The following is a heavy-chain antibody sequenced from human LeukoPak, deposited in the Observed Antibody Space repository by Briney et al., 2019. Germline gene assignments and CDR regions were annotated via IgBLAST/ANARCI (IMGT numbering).Heavy chain of an antibody. J-gene: IGHJ4*02. V-gene: IGHV4-38-2*01. CDR2: IYNTGST. Sequence: SGTLSLTCGVSGYFVSSGYYWGWIRQPPGKGLEWIGNIYNTGSTYYNPSLKSRVTISVDTSNNQFSLKLSSVTSADTAVYYCASRTTVTNALSFDYWGQGSLVIVSS. CDR3: ASRTTVTNALSFDY. CDR1: GYFVSSGYY. D-gene: IGHD4-11*01.